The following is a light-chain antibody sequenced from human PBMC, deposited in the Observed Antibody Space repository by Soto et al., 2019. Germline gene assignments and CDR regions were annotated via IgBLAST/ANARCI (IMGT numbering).Light chain of an antibody. V-gene: IGKV3-20*01. CDR1: QSLSSTF. CDR3: QQFGSSPPRLT. J-gene: IGKJ4*02. Sequence: EIVLTQSPGTLSLSPGERATLSCRASQSLSSTFLAWYQQKPGQAPRLLIYAASSRAAGIPDRFSGSGSGTDFTLTISRLEPEDFAGYYCQQFGSSPPRLTFGGGTKVEIK. CDR2: AAS.